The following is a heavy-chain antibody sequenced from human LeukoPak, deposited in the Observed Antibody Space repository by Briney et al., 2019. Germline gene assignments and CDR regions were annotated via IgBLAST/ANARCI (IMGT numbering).Heavy chain of an antibody. CDR1: GYTFTTYD. J-gene: IGHJ4*02. D-gene: IGHD4-17*01. CDR2: MNPNSGNT. V-gene: IGHV1-8*01. CDR3: AVDYGDFLFDY. Sequence: GASVKVSCKASGYTFTTYDINWVRQATGQGLEWMGWMNPNSGNTGYAQKFQGRVTMTRNTSISTAYMELSSLRSEDTAVCYCAVDYGDFLFDYWGQGTLVTVSS.